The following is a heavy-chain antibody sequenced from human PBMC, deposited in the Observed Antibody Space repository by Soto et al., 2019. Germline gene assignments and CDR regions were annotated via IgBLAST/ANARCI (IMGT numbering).Heavy chain of an antibody. J-gene: IGHJ4*02. Sequence: QVQLVQSGAEVKKPGSSVKVSCKASGGTFSSSAINWVRQAPGQGLEWMGGIIGMFGTANYAQRFQGRVTITADEFTSTAYMELRSLSSDDTAVYYCAIARTYYDSRSNDWGPGTLVTVSS. CDR1: GGTFSSSA. CDR3: AIARTYYDSRSND. D-gene: IGHD3-22*01. V-gene: IGHV1-69*01. CDR2: IIGMFGTA.